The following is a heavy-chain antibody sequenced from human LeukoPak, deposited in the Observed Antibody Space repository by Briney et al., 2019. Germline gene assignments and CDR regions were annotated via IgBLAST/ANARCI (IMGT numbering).Heavy chain of an antibody. J-gene: IGHJ5*02. CDR3: ARTRGPYGSYGSRGSTGNWFDP. CDR2: INHSGST. Sequence: SETLSLTCAVYGGSFSGYYWSWIRQPPGKGLEWLGEINHSGSTNYNPSLKSRVTISVDTSKNQFSLKLSSVTAADTAVYYCARTRGPYGSYGSRGSTGNWFDPWGQGTLVTVSS. CDR1: GGSFSGYY. D-gene: IGHD3-10*01. V-gene: IGHV4-34*01.